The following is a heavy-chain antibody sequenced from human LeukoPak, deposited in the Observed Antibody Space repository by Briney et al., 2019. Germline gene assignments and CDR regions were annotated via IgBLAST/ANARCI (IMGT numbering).Heavy chain of an antibody. D-gene: IGHD6-6*01. CDR3: ARERGRIAARPSWFDP. CDR1: GGSFSGYY. CDR2: INHSGST. Sequence: SETLSLTCAVYGGSFSGYYWSWIRQPPGKGLEWLGEINHSGSTNYNPSLKSRVTISVDTSKNQFSLKLSSVTAADTAVYYCARERGRIAARPSWFDPWGQGTLVTVSS. J-gene: IGHJ5*02. V-gene: IGHV4-34*01.